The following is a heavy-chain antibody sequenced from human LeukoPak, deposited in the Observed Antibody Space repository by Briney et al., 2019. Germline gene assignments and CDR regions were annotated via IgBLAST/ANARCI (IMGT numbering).Heavy chain of an antibody. CDR1: GFTVSSNY. CDR2: IYSGGST. V-gene: IGHV3-53*01. CDR3: AKSVGITIFGVVIF. J-gene: IGHJ4*02. Sequence: GGSLRLSCAASGFTVSSNYMSWVRQAPGKGLEWVSVIYSGGSTYYADSVKGRFTISRDNSKNTLYLQMNSLRAEDTAVYYCAKSVGITIFGVVIFWGQGTLVTVSS. D-gene: IGHD3-3*01.